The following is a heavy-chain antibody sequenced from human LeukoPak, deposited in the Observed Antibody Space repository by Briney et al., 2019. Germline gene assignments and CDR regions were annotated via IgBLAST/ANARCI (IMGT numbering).Heavy chain of an antibody. CDR2: ISAYNGNT. CDR3: ARVDVVRGISRGAFDI. CDR1: GYTFTSYG. V-gene: IGHV1-18*01. D-gene: IGHD3-10*01. J-gene: IGHJ3*02. Sequence: GASVKVSCKASGYTFTSYGISWVRQAPGQGLEWMGWISAYNGNTNYAQKLQGRVTMTTDTSTSTAYMEQRSLRSDDTAVYYCARVDVVRGISRGAFDIWGQGTMVTVSS.